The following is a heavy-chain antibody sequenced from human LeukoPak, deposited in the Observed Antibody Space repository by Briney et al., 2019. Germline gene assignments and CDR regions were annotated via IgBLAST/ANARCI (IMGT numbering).Heavy chain of an antibody. CDR3: ASYDSSGYPYDY. Sequence: SQTLSLTCTVSGGSVSSGTYYWSWIRQPPGGGLEWIGWENSYNVSLKSRVTISVDRSRNQFSLKVISVTAADTAVYFCASYDSSGYPYDYWGQGTLVTVSS. V-gene: IGHV4-30-2*01. J-gene: IGHJ4*02. CDR1: GGSVSSGTYY. D-gene: IGHD3-22*01. CDR2: WEN.